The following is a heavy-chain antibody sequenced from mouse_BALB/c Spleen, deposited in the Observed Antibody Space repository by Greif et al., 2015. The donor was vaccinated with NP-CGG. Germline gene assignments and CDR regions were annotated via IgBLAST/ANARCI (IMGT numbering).Heavy chain of an antibody. CDR2: INPYNDGT. CDR3: ARGDYDYVWGSAMGY. J-gene: IGHJ4*01. CDR1: GYTFTSYV. V-gene: IGHV1-14*01. D-gene: IGHD2-4*01. Sequence: VQLKQSGPELVKPGASVKMSCKASGYTFTSYVMHWVKQKPGQGLEWIGYINPYNDGTKYNEKFKGKATLTSDKSSSTAYMELSSLTSEDSAVYYCARGDYDYVWGSAMGYWGQGASVTASS.